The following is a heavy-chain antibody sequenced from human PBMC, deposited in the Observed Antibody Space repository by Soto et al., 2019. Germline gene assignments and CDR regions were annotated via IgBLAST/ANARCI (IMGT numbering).Heavy chain of an antibody. Sequence: ASVKVSCKASGYTFTSYDINWVRQATGQGLEWMGWMNPNSGNTGYAQKFQGRVTMTRNTSISTAYMELSSLRSEDTAVYYCALPNDYGWIFDYWGQGTMVTVSS. D-gene: IGHD4-17*01. CDR1: GYTFTSYD. CDR3: ALPNDYGWIFDY. CDR2: MNPNSGNT. V-gene: IGHV1-8*01. J-gene: IGHJ4*02.